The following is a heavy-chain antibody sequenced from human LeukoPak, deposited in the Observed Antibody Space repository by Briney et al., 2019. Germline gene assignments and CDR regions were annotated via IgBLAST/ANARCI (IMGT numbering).Heavy chain of an antibody. CDR3: ARGGGLDV. CDR1: GFTFSSYS. Sequence: NTGGSLRLSCAASGFTFSSYSMNWVRQAPGRGLEWVSSIRFTGSYIYYADSVKGRFTISRDDAKNLLSLQMSNLRAEDTAVYFCARGGGLDVWGQGATVTVSS. D-gene: IGHD3-16*01. J-gene: IGHJ6*02. CDR2: IRFTGSYI. V-gene: IGHV3-21*04.